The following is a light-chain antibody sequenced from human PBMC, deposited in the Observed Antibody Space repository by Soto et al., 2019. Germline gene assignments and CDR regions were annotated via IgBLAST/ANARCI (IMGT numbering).Light chain of an antibody. CDR3: QQYDNLLS. V-gene: IGKV1-33*01. Sequence: DIQLTQSPSSLSASVGDRVTITCQASQGISNYLNWYQQKPGRAPKLLIFDASNLVTGVPSRFSGSGSGTDFTFIISILQPEDIATYYCQQYDNLLSFGGGTKVEI. J-gene: IGKJ4*01. CDR2: DAS. CDR1: QGISNY.